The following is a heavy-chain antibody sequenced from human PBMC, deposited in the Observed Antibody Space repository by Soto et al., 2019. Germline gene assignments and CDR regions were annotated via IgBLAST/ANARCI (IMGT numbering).Heavy chain of an antibody. CDR3: ARCDQQASWFHP. CDR1: GGSFSGYY. CDR2: INHSGST. V-gene: IGHV4-34*01. J-gene: IGHJ5*02. Sequence: SSETLSLTCAVYGGSFSGYYWSWIRQPPGKGLEWIGEINHSGSTNYNPSLKSRVTISVDTSKSQFSLKLGSVTAADTAVYYCARCDQQASWFHPWGQGTLVTVSS.